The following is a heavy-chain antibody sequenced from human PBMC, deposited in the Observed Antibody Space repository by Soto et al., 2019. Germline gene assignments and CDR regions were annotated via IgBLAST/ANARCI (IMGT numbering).Heavy chain of an antibody. J-gene: IGHJ4*02. Sequence: QVQLQESGPGLVKPSETLSLTCTVSGGSISSYYWNWIRQPPGKGLEWIGYIYNSGNTNYNPSLKSRATITVDASKHPGSLLLSSVTAADTAVYHCRRARPSQPHFDYWAQGTLVTVSS. CDR3: RRARPSQPHFDY. V-gene: IGHV4-59*01. CDR2: IYNSGNT. CDR1: GGSISSYY.